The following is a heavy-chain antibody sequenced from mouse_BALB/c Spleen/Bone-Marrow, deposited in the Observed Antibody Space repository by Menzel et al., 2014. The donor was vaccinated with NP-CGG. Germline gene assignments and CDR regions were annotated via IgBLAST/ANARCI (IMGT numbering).Heavy chain of an antibody. CDR1: GFTFSSYA. D-gene: IGHD2-4*01. J-gene: IGHJ2*01. CDR2: ISSGGSYT. CDR3: ARHGITRLLDY. Sequence: EVQRVESGGGLVKPGGSLKLSCAASGFTFSSYAMSWVRQTPEKRLKWVATISSGGSYTYYPDSVKGRFTISRDNAKNTLYLQMSSLRSEDTAMYYCARHGITRLLDYWGQGTTLTVSS. V-gene: IGHV5-9-3*01.